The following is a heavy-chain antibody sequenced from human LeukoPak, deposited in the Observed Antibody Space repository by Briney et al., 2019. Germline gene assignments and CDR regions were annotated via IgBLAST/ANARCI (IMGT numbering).Heavy chain of an antibody. J-gene: IGHJ5*02. CDR2: IYTSGST. CDR1: GGSISSYY. CDR3: ARSYDFWSGFDP. V-gene: IGHV4-4*07. D-gene: IGHD3-3*01. Sequence: PSETLSLTCTVSGGSISSYYWSWIRQPAGKGLEWIGRIYTSGSTNYNPSLKSRVTISVDKSKNQFSLKLSSVTAADTAVYYCARSYDFWSGFDPWVQGTLVTVSS.